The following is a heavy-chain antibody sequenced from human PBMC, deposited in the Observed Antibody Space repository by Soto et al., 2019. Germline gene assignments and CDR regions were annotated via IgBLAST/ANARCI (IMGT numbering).Heavy chain of an antibody. CDR3: ARDSLGTETPAWLDP. Sequence: QVQLVQSGAEVKKPGASVKVSCKASGYTFTNYGISWVRQAPGQGLEWMGWISAYNGDTNYAQKVQGRVTMTTDTSASTAYRELRSLRSDDTAMYYCARDSLGTETPAWLDPWGQGTLVTVSS. V-gene: IGHV1-18*04. CDR2: ISAYNGDT. J-gene: IGHJ5*02. D-gene: IGHD4-4*01. CDR1: GYTFTNYG.